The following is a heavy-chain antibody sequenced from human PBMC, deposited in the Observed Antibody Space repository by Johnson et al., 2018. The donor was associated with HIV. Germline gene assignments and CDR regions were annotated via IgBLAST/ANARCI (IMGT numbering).Heavy chain of an antibody. Sequence: QMQLVESGGGLVQPGGSLRLSCAASGFTFSSYAMHWVRQAPGKGLEWVAVISYDGSNKYYADSVKGRFTISRDNSKNTLYLQMNSLRDEDTAVYYCAKSPGKDYGVNIGAFDIWGQGTMVTVSS. CDR2: ISYDGSNK. CDR1: GFTFSSYA. J-gene: IGHJ3*02. V-gene: IGHV3-30-3*02. D-gene: IGHD4-23*01. CDR3: AKSPGKDYGVNIGAFDI.